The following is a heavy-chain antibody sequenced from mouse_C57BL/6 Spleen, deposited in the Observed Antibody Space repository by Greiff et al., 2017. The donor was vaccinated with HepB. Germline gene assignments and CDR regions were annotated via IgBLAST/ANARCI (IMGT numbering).Heavy chain of an antibody. Sequence: EVQLQESGAELVKPGASVKLSCTASGFNIKDYYMHWVKQRTEQGREWIGRIDPEDGETKYAPKFQGKATITADTSSNTAYLQLSSLTSEDTAVYYCARSLYYGSYWYFDVWGTGTTVTVSS. V-gene: IGHV14-2*01. CDR1: GFNIKDYY. CDR3: ARSLYYGSYWYFDV. D-gene: IGHD1-1*01. CDR2: IDPEDGET. J-gene: IGHJ1*03.